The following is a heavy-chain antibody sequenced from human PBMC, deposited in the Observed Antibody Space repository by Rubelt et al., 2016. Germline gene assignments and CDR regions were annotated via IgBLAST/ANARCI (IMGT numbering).Heavy chain of an antibody. J-gene: IGHJ2*01. CDR3: ARGKRGSSSSSVRGAWYFDL. CDR1: GGSISSYY. V-gene: IGHV4-59*12. CDR2: IYYSGST. D-gene: IGHD6-6*01. Sequence: QVQLQQWGAGLLKPSETLSLTCTVSGGSISSYYWSWIRQPPGKGLEWIGYIYYSGSTNYNPSLKSRVTISVDTSKNQFSLKLSSVTAADTAVYYCARGKRGSSSSSVRGAWYFDLWGRGTLVTVSS.